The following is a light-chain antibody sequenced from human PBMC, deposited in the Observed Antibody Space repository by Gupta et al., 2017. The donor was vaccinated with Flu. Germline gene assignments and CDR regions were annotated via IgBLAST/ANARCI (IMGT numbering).Light chain of an antibody. V-gene: IGKV3-20*01. CDR2: GAS. J-gene: IGKJ2*01. CDR3: QQYGSSPMYT. CDR1: QSVSSSY. Sequence: IVLTQSPGTLSLSPGDRATLSCRASQSVSSSYLAWYQQRPGQAPRILIYGASSRATGIPDRFSGSGSGTDFTLAISRLEPEDCAVYYCQQYGSSPMYTFGQGTKLGIK.